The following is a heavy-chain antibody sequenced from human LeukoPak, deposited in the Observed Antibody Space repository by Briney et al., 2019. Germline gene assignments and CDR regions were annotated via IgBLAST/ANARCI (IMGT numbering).Heavy chain of an antibody. D-gene: IGHD4-17*01. V-gene: IGHV3-21*01. CDR3: ARDGQDYGDYYGMDV. CDR1: GFTFSSYS. J-gene: IGHJ6*02. CDR2: ISSSSSYI. Sequence: GGSLRLSCAASGFTFSSYSMNWVRQAPGKGLEWVSSISSSSSYIYYADSVKGRFTISRDNAKNSLYLQMNSLRAEDTAVYYCARDGQDYGDYYGMDVWGQGTTVTVSS.